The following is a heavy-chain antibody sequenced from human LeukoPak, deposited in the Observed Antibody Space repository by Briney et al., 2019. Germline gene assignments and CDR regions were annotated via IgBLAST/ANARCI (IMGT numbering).Heavy chain of an antibody. V-gene: IGHV1-3*01. Sequence: ASVKVSCKASGYTFTSYAMHWVRQAPGQRREWMGWINAGNGNTKYSQKFQGRVTITRDTSASTAYMELSSLRSEDTAVYYCARDGGSGWYRYWGQGTLVTVSS. CDR3: ARDGGSGWYRY. J-gene: IGHJ4*02. D-gene: IGHD6-19*01. CDR1: GYTFTSYA. CDR2: INAGNGNT.